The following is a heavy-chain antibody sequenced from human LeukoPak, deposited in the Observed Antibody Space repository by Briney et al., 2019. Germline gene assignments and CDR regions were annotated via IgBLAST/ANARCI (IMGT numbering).Heavy chain of an antibody. D-gene: IGHD4-17*01. CDR3: AKDADDYVSYFDY. CDR2: IYSGGST. Sequence: PGGSLRLSCAASGFTVSSNYMSWVRQAPGKGLEWVSVIYSGGSTYYADSVKGRFTISRDNSKNTLYLQMNSLRVEDTAVYYCAKDADDYVSYFDYWGQGTLVTVSS. V-gene: IGHV3-53*01. CDR1: GFTVSSNY. J-gene: IGHJ4*02.